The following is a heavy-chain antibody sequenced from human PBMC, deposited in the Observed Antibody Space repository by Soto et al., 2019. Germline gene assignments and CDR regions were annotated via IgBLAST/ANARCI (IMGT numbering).Heavy chain of an antibody. D-gene: IGHD1-1*01. CDR3: ARGYGCIDI. V-gene: IGHV4-59*01. Sequence: QVQLQESGPGLVKPSETLSLTCTVSGGSSSSYYWSGIRQPPGKGLEWIGYIYYSGSTDCSPSLKSRVAISVDTAKSPFSLMLSCVTAADTAVYYCARGYGCIDIWGQGTMVTVT. CDR1: GGSSSSYY. J-gene: IGHJ3*02. CDR2: IYYSGST.